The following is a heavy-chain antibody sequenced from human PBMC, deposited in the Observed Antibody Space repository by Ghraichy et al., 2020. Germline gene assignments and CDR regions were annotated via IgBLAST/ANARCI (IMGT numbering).Heavy chain of an antibody. V-gene: IGHV3-7*01. D-gene: IGHD2-15*01. Sequence: GGSLRLSCAASGFTFSSYWMSWVRQAPGKGLEWVANIKQDGSEKYYVDSVKGRFTISRDNAKNSLYLQMNSLRAEDTAVYYCARDRVVVVAAIYTANYYYYGMDVWGQGTTVTVSS. CDR1: GFTFSSYW. CDR3: ARDRVVVVAAIYTANYYYYGMDV. CDR2: IKQDGSEK. J-gene: IGHJ6*02.